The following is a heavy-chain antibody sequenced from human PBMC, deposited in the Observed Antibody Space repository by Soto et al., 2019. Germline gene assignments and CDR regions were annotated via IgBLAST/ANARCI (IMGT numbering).Heavy chain of an antibody. CDR1: GGSFSGYY. Sequence: PSETLSLTCAVYGGSFSGYYCSWMRQPPGKGLEWIGEINHSGSTNYNPSLKSRVTISVDTSKNQFSLKLSSVTAADTAAYYCARAAAGTEWFDPWGQGTLVTVSS. D-gene: IGHD6-13*01. CDR3: ARAAAGTEWFDP. V-gene: IGHV4-34*01. CDR2: INHSGST. J-gene: IGHJ5*02.